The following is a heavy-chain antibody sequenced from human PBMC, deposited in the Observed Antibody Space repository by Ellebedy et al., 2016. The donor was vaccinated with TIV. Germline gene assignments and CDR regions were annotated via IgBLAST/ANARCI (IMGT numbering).Heavy chain of an antibody. J-gene: IGHJ5*02. CDR2: IYPGGSTT. D-gene: IGHD6-13*01. V-gene: IGHV5-51*01. Sequence: KVSCKASGYSFTNYWIAWVRQMPGKGLEWMGTIYPGGSTTRYSPSFQGQVTVSADKSISTAYLQWSSLKASDTAIYYCARTSGYSGNWGLDLWGQGTLVTVSS. CDR3: ARTSGYSGNWGLDL. CDR1: GYSFTNYW.